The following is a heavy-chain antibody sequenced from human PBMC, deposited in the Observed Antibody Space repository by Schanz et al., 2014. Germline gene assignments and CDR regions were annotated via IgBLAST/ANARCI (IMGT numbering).Heavy chain of an antibody. CDR2: ISYDGVNT. Sequence: QVQLVESGGGVVQPGGSLRLSCAASGFPFSSYALHWVRQAPGKGLEWVAVISYDGVNTYYADSVKGRFTISRDNSKNTLYLQMNSLRGEDTAVYYCASPALVQGLMPEDDFDYWGQGTLVTVSS. D-gene: IGHD3-10*01. V-gene: IGHV3-30-3*01. CDR3: ASPALVQGLMPEDDFDY. CDR1: GFPFSSYA. J-gene: IGHJ4*02.